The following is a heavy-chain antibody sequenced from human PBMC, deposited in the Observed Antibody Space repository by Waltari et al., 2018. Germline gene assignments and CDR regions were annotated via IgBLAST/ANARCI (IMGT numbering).Heavy chain of an antibody. J-gene: IGHJ6*02. Sequence: QLQLQQWGAELLKPSETLSLTCAVSGGSFNSFYWSWIRQPPGKGLEWIGEIKPTGGSCYNPSLKSRITISMDTSKNQFSLKMTSVAAADTAVYYCARGRTVAGHYHYYGMDVWGQGTTVTVSS. CDR1: GGSFNSFY. CDR3: ARGRTVAGHYHYYGMDV. V-gene: IGHV4-34*01. D-gene: IGHD6-19*01. CDR2: IKPTGGS.